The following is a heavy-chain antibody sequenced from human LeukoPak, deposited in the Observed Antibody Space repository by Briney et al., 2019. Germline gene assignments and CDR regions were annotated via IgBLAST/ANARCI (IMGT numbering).Heavy chain of an antibody. CDR1: GYTFTSYI. J-gene: IGHJ6*03. Sequence: ASVKVSCKASGYTFTSYIISWVRQAPGQGLEWMGWINVYNGNTDYARRVQGRVTMTTDTSTSTAYMELRSLRSDDTAVYYCARDRHIAAAVYYYYMDVWGKGTPVTVSS. D-gene: IGHD6-13*01. CDR3: ARDRHIAAAVYYYYMDV. CDR2: INVYNGNT. V-gene: IGHV1-18*01.